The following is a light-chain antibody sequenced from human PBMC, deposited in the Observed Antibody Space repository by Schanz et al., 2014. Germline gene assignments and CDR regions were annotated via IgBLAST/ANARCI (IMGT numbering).Light chain of an antibody. Sequence: QSVLRQPPSVSGAPGQRVTISCTGSSSNIGGGYDVHWYQHLPGTAPKLLIYTNNRRSSGVPDRFSGSKSATSASLVIAGLQAEDEADYYCQSYDFTLTAWVFGGGTKLTVL. CDR2: TNN. J-gene: IGLJ3*02. V-gene: IGLV1-40*01. CDR1: SSNIGGGYD. CDR3: QSYDFTLTAWV.